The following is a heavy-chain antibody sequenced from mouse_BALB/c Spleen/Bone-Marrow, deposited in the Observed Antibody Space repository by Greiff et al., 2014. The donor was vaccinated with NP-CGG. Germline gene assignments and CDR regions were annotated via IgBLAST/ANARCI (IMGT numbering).Heavy chain of an antibody. D-gene: IGHD1-1*01. CDR2: IDPANGNT. CDR1: GFNIKDTY. J-gene: IGHJ3*01. V-gene: IGHV14-3*02. Sequence: EVKLMESGAELVKPGASVKLSCTASGFNIKDTYMHWVKRRPEQGLEWIGRIDPANGNTKYDPKFQGKATITADTSSNTAYLQLSSLTSEDTAVYYCAPYYYGSSQFAYWGQGTLVTVSA. CDR3: APYYYGSSQFAY.